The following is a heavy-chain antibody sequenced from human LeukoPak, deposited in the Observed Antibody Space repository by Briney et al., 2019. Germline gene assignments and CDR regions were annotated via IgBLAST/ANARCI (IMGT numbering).Heavy chain of an antibody. CDR2: ISYDGSNK. V-gene: IGHV3-30*04. J-gene: IGHJ4*02. Sequence: PGGSLRLSCAASGFTFSSYAMHWVRQAPGKGLEWVAVISYDGSNKYYADSVKGRFTISRDNSKNTLYLQMNSLRAEDTAVYYCARLDYYDSSGYYYPTRFGFDYWGQGTLVTVSS. D-gene: IGHD3-22*01. CDR1: GFTFSSYA. CDR3: ARLDYYDSSGYYYPTRFGFDY.